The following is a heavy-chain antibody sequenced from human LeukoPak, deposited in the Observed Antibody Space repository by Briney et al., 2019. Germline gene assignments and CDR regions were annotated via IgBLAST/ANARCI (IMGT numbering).Heavy chain of an antibody. CDR3: AKDQGYSGYDPLDY. CDR1: GFTFSSYA. J-gene: IGHJ4*02. V-gene: IGHV3-23*01. CDR2: ISGSGGRT. D-gene: IGHD5-12*01. Sequence: GGSLRLSCAASGFTFSSYAMSWVRQAPGQGLEWVSAISGSGGRTYYVDSVKGPFTISRDNSKNTLYLQMNSLRAEDTAVYYCAKDQGYSGYDPLDYWGQGTLVTVSS.